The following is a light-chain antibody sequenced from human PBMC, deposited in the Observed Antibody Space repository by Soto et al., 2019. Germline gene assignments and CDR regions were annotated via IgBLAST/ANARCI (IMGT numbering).Light chain of an antibody. V-gene: IGKV3-11*01. Sequence: EIVLTQSPATLSLSPGERPTLSCWASQSVSNSLAWYQQRPGQSPRLLIYDVSTRATGIPARFGGSGSGTDFTLTISSLETEDFAVYYCQQRTNWPLTFGGGTKVDIK. CDR2: DVS. CDR3: QQRTNWPLT. CDR1: QSVSNS. J-gene: IGKJ4*01.